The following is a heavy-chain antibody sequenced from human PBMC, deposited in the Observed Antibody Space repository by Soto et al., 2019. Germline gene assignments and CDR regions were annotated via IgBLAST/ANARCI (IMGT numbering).Heavy chain of an antibody. CDR1: GFTFDDYA. CDR3: AKDALPGYCSGGSCYTVGYFQH. V-gene: IGHV3-9*01. CDR2: ISWNSGSI. Sequence: AGGSLRLSCAASGFTFDDYAMHWVRQAPGKGLEWVSGISWNSGSIGYADSVKGRFTISRDNAKNSLYLQMNSLRAEDTALYYCAKDALPGYCSGGSCYTVGYFQHWGQGTLVTVSS. D-gene: IGHD2-15*01. J-gene: IGHJ1*01.